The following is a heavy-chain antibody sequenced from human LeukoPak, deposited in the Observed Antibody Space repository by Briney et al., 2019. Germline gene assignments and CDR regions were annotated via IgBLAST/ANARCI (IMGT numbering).Heavy chain of an antibody. CDR2: INHSGST. V-gene: IGHV4-34*01. CDR1: GGSFSGYY. Sequence: PSETLSLTCAVYGGSFSGYYWSWIRRPPGKGLEWIGEINHSGSTNYNPSLKSRVTISVDTSKNQFSLKLSSVTAADTAVYYCARGTTATPMVYWGQGTLVTVSS. J-gene: IGHJ4*02. CDR3: ARGTTATPMVY. D-gene: IGHD4-17*01.